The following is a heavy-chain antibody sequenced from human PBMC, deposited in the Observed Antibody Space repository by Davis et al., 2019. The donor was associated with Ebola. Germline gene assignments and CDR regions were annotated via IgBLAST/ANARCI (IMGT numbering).Heavy chain of an antibody. V-gene: IGHV1-8*02. CDR3: ARGYGDYVAFDY. CDR1: GGTFSSYA. J-gene: IGHJ4*02. D-gene: IGHD4-17*01. Sequence: ASVKVSCKASGGTFSSYAISWVRQAPGQGLEWMGWMNPNSGNTGYAQKFQGRVTMTRNTSISTAYMELSSLRSEDTAVYYCARGYGDYVAFDYWGQGTLVTVSS. CDR2: MNPNSGNT.